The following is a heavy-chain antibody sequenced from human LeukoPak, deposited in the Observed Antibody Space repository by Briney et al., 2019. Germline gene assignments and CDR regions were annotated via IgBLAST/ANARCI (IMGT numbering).Heavy chain of an antibody. V-gene: IGHV1-2*02. D-gene: IGHD1-1*01. CDR1: GYTFTRYY. CDR3: ARVRAGDHNYAIDAFDI. CDR2: INPNSGGT. J-gene: IGHJ3*02. Sequence: APVKVSCKAFGYTFTRYYMHWVRQAPGQGLEWMGGINPNSGGTHYAQKFQGRGTMTRDTSTSTAYMELSRLRSDDTAVYYCARVRAGDHNYAIDAFDIWGQGTMVTVSS.